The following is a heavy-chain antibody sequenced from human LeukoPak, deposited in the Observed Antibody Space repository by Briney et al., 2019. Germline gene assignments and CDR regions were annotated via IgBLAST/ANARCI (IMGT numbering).Heavy chain of an antibody. CDR3: ASQDYGDY. Sequence: GSLRLSCAASGFTFSDYYMSWIRQPPGKGLEWIGEINHSGSTNYNPSLESRVTISVDTSKNQFSLKLSSVTAADTAVYYCASQDYGDYWGQGTLVTVSS. CDR2: INHSGST. J-gene: IGHJ4*02. V-gene: IGHV4-34*01. CDR1: GFTFSDYY.